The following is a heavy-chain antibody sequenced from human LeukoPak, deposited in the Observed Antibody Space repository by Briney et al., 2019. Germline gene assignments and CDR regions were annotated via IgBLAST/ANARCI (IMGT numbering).Heavy chain of an antibody. J-gene: IGHJ4*02. V-gene: IGHV3-33*01. CDR1: GFTFTSYG. Sequence: GGSLRLSCTASGFTFTSYGMHWVRQAPGKGLEWVAVIWYDGSKTYYADSVNGRFTISRDISKNTLNLQMNSLRADDTAVYYCARDDHYSLDYWGQGALVTVSS. CDR2: IWYDGSKT. CDR3: ARDDHYSLDY. D-gene: IGHD4-11*01.